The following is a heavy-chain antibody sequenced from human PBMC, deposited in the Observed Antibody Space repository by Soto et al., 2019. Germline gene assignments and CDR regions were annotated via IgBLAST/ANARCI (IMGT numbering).Heavy chain of an antibody. V-gene: IGHV4-31*03. CDR1: GGSISSGGYY. Sequence: SETLSLTCTVSGGSISSGGYYWSWIRQHPGKGLEWIGYIYYSGSTYYNPSLKSRVTISVDTSKNKFSLKLSSVTAADTAVYYCARDNIGSSWLSHDAFDIWGQGTMVTVSS. CDR3: ARDNIGSSWLSHDAFDI. J-gene: IGHJ3*02. CDR2: IYYSGST. D-gene: IGHD6-13*01.